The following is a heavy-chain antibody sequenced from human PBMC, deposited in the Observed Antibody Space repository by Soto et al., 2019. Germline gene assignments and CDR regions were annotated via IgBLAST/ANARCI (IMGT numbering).Heavy chain of an antibody. CDR2: IYNSGST. CDR3: AREVTTGGFPFDY. CDR1: GGSISSGGYY. D-gene: IGHD4-4*01. V-gene: IGHV4-31*03. Sequence: SETLSLTCTVSGGSISSGGYYWSWIRQHPGKGLEWIGYIYNSGSTYYNPSLKSRVTISVDTSKNQFSLKLSSVTAADMAVYYCAREVTTGGFPFDYWGQGTLVTVSS. J-gene: IGHJ4*02.